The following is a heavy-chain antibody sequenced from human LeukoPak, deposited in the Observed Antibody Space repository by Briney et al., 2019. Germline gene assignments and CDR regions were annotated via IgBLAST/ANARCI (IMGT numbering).Heavy chain of an antibody. D-gene: IGHD3-3*01. CDR2: IYHSGST. V-gene: IGHV4-38-2*01. Sequence: PSETLSLTCVVSGYSISSGYYWGCIRQPPGKGLECIGSIYHSGSTYYNPSLKSRVTISVDTSKNQFSLKLSSVTAADTAVYYCARLFGGNMYYDFWSGYYGDAFDIWGQGTMVTVSS. CDR1: GYSISSGYY. J-gene: IGHJ3*02. CDR3: ARLFGGNMYYDFWSGYYGDAFDI.